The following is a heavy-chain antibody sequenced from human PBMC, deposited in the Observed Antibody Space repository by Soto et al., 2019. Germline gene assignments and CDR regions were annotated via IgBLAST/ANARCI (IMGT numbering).Heavy chain of an antibody. Sequence: ASVKVSCKASGYRFTDYYMHWVRQAPGQGLEWMGWINPYSGVANYSRNFQGRVTMTSDTPITTAYMELSSVTAADTAVYYCAREGGRYCSGGSCQVDYWGQGTLVTVSS. CDR3: AREGGRYCSGGSCQVDY. V-gene: IGHV1-2*02. D-gene: IGHD2-15*01. CDR1: GYRFTDYY. CDR2: INPYSGVA. J-gene: IGHJ4*02.